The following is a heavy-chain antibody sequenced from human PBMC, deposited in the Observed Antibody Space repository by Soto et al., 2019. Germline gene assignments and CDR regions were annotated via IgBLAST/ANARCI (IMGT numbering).Heavy chain of an antibody. CDR1: GFTFSSYW. CDR3: EREEGAVVPAAIEVYDYYGMDV. D-gene: IGHD2-2*01. Sequence: EVQLVESGGGLVQPGGSLRLSCAASGFTFSSYWMSWVRQAPGKGLEWVANIKQDGSEKYYVDSVKGRFTISRDNAKNXXYXQXXSLRAEDTAVYYCEREEGAVVPAAIEVYDYYGMDVWGQGTTVTVSS. CDR2: IKQDGSEK. J-gene: IGHJ6*02. V-gene: IGHV3-7*04.